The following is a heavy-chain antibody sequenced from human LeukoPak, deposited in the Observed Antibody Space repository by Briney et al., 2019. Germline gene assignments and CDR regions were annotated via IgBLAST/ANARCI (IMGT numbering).Heavy chain of an antibody. CDR1: GFTFSSYS. D-gene: IGHD3-3*01. CDR3: AKGSSRGYDFWSGYSTNHYYFDY. CDR2: ISSSSSTI. Sequence: PGGSLRLSCAASGFTFSSYSMNWVRQAPGKGLEWVSYISSSSSTIYYADSVKGRFTISRDNSKNTLYLQMNSLRAEDTAVYYCAKGSSRGYDFWSGYSTNHYYFDYWGQGTLVTVSS. J-gene: IGHJ4*02. V-gene: IGHV3-48*01.